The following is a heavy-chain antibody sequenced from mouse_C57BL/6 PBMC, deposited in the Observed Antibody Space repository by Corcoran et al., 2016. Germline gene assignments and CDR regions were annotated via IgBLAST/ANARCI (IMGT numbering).Heavy chain of an antibody. CDR3: ARVYYDYDWNYYAMDY. J-gene: IGHJ4*01. Sequence: DVQLQESGPGLVKPSQSLSLTCSVTGYSITSGYYWNWIRQFPGNKLEWMGYISYDGSNNYNPSLKNRISITRDTSKNQFFLKLNSVTTEDTATYYCARVYYDYDWNYYAMDYWGQGTSVTVSS. CDR2: ISYDGSN. V-gene: IGHV3-6*01. CDR1: GYSITSGYY. D-gene: IGHD2-4*01.